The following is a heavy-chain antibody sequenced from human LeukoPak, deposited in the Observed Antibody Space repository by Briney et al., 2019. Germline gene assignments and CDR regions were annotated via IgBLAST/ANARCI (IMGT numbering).Heavy chain of an antibody. CDR3: ARVYYQNFDF. CDR2: ISSSGSTI. J-gene: IGHJ4*02. D-gene: IGHD3-22*01. V-gene: IGHV3-48*03. Sequence: PGGSLRLSYAASGFTFSSYEMNWVRQAPGKGLEWVSYISSSGSTIYYADSVKGRFTISRDNAKNSLYLQVNSLRAEDTALYYCARVYYQNFDFWGQGTLVTVSS. CDR1: GFTFSSYE.